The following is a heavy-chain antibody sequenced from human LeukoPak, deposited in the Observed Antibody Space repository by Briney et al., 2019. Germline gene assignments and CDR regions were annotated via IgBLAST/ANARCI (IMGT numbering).Heavy chain of an antibody. Sequence: SETLSLTCTVSGGSIGSSTYFWAWNRQSPGRGLESLGTIDYSGSAYYNPSLKSRLNIFADRSKKQFSLNMRSVTAADTAVYYCARVGVEVVGGMFDFWGPGTLVSVSS. CDR1: GGSIGSSTYF. D-gene: IGHD2-15*01. J-gene: IGHJ4*01. V-gene: IGHV4-39*01. CDR3: ARVGVEVVGGMFDF. CDR2: IDYSGSA.